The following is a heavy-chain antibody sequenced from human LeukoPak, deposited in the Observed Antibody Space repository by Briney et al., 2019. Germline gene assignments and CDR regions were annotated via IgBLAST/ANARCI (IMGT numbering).Heavy chain of an antibody. J-gene: IGHJ6*02. CDR1: GYTFTTYG. CDR3: ARDHVAYCGGDCYSRRPPRHYYYGMDV. V-gene: IGHV1-18*01. Sequence: GASVKVSCKASGYTFTTYGVTWVRQAPGQGLEWMGWISAYNGNTNYAQKLQSRVTMTTDTSTSTAYMELRSLRSDDTAVYYCARDHVAYCGGDCYSRRPPRHYYYGMDVWGQGTTVTVSS. D-gene: IGHD2-21*02. CDR2: ISAYNGNT.